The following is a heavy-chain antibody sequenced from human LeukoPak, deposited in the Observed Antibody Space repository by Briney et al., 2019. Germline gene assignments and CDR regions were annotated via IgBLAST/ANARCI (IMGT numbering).Heavy chain of an antibody. CDR1: SGSISSYS. Sequence: SETLSLTCNVSSGSISSYSWSWIRQPAGKGLEWIGRLFISGAANYNPSLKSRVTVSIDTSKSHFSLRLTSVTAADTAVYYCARERGSVESQFYFDYWGQGTLVTVSS. J-gene: IGHJ4*02. D-gene: IGHD2-21*01. CDR2: LFISGAA. V-gene: IGHV4-4*07. CDR3: ARERGSVESQFYFDY.